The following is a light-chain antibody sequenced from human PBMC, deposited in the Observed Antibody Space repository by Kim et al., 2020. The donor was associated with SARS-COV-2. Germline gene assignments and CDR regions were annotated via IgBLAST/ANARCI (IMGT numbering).Light chain of an antibody. J-gene: IGKJ1*01. CDR3: QQSKIWPRT. CDR1: PSVCSP. Sequence: SPEERAPPSRGARPSVCSPFSWYQRRPGQAPPRLFSVASTRATGVPARFCGSVSVTEFTLTISSLQSEEFAVYFCQQSKIWPRTFGQGTKMDIK. V-gene: IGKV3-15*01. CDR2: VAS.